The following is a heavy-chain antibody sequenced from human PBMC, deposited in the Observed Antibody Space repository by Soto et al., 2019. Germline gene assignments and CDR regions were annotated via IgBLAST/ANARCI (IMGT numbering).Heavy chain of an antibody. J-gene: IGHJ6*02. D-gene: IGHD2-15*01. CDR2: IYYSGST. Sequence: PSETLSLTCTVSGGSISSSSYYWGWIRQPPGKGLEWIGSIYYSGSTYYNPSLKSRVTISVDTSKNQFSLKLSSVTAADTAVYYCARHVFCSGGSCYFSVMDVWGQGTTVTVSS. CDR1: GGSISSSSYY. CDR3: ARHVFCSGGSCYFSVMDV. V-gene: IGHV4-39*01.